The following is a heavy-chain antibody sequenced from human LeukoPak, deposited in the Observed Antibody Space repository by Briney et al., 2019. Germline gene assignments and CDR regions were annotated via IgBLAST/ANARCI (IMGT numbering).Heavy chain of an antibody. CDR2: IIHFLGIA. CDR1: GYTFTRYG. CDR3: ARDTYWKARVDAFDI. Sequence: PVKVSCKASGYTFTRYGISWVRQAPGHRLEWLGRIIHFLGIAKYTQKLQGRVTITSDKSTSTAYMELSSLRSEDTAVYYCARDTYWKARVDAFDIWGQGTMVTVSS. V-gene: IGHV1-69*04. D-gene: IGHD1-1*01. J-gene: IGHJ3*02.